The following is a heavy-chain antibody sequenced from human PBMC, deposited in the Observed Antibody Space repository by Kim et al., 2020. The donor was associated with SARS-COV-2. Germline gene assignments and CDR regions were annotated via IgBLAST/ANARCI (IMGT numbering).Heavy chain of an antibody. J-gene: IGHJ4*02. D-gene: IGHD3-10*01. V-gene: IGHV1-2*02. CDR2: IDPDIGDT. CDR1: GYTFTAYY. Sequence: ASVKVSCKASGYTFTAYYIHWVRQAPGQGLEWMGWIDPDIGDTDYEKKFQGRVTMTRDTSISTAYMELTSLRSDDSALYYCSTPFIVQGDDDYWGQGTLVTVSS. CDR3: STPFIVQGDDDY.